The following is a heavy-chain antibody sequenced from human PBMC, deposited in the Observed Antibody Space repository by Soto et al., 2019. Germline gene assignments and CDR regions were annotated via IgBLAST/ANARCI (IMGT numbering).Heavy chain of an antibody. V-gene: IGHV5-51*01. Sequence: PGESLKISCKGSGYSFTSYWIGWVRQMPGKGLEWMGIIYPGDSDTRYSPSFQGQVTISADKSISTAYLQWSSLKASDTAMYYCSRLDTAMPPGSYYYYYGMDVWGQGTTVTVS. CDR2: IYPGDSDT. CDR3: SRLDTAMPPGSYYYYYGMDV. J-gene: IGHJ6*02. CDR1: GYSFTSYW. D-gene: IGHD5-18*01.